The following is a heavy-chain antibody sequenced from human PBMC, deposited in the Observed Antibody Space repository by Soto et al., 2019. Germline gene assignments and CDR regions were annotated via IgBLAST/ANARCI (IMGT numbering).Heavy chain of an antibody. CDR2: TDESGGT. V-gene: IGHV4-34*01. J-gene: IGHJ4*02. Sequence: QVQLQQWGTGLLKSSETLSLNCAVYGGSFSPYYWSLVRQPPGKGLEWIGETDESGGTYYNPSLKSRVTVSLDTSKKQFSLEVKSVTAADTAVYYCAIGRWGNKYWGQGTLVTVSS. CDR1: GGSFSPYY. CDR3: AIGRWGNKY. D-gene: IGHD3-16*01.